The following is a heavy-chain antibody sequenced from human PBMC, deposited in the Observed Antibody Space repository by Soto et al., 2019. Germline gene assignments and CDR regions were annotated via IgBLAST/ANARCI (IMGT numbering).Heavy chain of an antibody. V-gene: IGHV3-33*01. CDR1: GFTFSSYG. D-gene: IGHD6-19*01. CDR2: IWYDGSNK. J-gene: IGHJ6*02. CDR3: AREKGIAVAGGMDV. Sequence: PGGSLRLSCAASGFTFSSYGMHWVRQAPGKGLEWVAVIWYDGSNKYYADSVKGRFTISRDNSKNTLYLQMNSLRAEDTAVYYCAREKGIAVAGGMDVWGQGTTVTVSS.